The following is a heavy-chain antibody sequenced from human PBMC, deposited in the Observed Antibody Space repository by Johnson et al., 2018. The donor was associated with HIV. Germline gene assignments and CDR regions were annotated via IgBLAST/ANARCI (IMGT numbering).Heavy chain of an antibody. CDR3: AKDPPSTGWYAFDI. J-gene: IGHJ3*02. CDR2: IRYDGSNK. D-gene: IGHD1-1*01. V-gene: IGHV3-30*02. Sequence: QVQLVESGGGVVQPGGSLRLSCAASGFTFSSYGMHWVRQAPGKGLEWVAFIRYDGSNKYYPDSVKGRFTISRDNSKNTLYLQMNSRRAEDTAVYYCAKDPPSTGWYAFDIWGQGTMVTVSS. CDR1: GFTFSSYG.